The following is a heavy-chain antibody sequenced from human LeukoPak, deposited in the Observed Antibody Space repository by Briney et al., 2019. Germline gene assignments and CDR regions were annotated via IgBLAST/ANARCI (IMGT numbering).Heavy chain of an antibody. D-gene: IGHD6-19*01. J-gene: IGHJ4*02. CDR3: TSYKYSSGYY. Sequence: GGSLRLSCAASGFTFSNAWMTWVRQAPGRGLEWVGRVKSKTDGGTTGYAAPVKGRFTISRDDSKNTLYLQMNSLKTEDTAVYYCTSYKYSSGYYWGQGTLVTVSS. CDR2: VKSKTDGGTT. V-gene: IGHV3-15*01. CDR1: GFTFSNAW.